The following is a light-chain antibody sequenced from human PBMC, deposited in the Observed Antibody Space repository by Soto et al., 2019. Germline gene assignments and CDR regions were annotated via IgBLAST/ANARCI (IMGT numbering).Light chain of an antibody. CDR2: DAS. CDR1: QSVSST. V-gene: IGKV3-11*01. Sequence: EIVLTQSPGTLSLSPGERATLSCRASQSVSSTFLAWYQQKPGQAPRLLIYDASNRATGIPARLSGSGSGPDFTLTISSLEPEDLAVYYRHQRSSWPPITFGQGKRLEIK. CDR3: HQRSSWPPIT. J-gene: IGKJ5*01.